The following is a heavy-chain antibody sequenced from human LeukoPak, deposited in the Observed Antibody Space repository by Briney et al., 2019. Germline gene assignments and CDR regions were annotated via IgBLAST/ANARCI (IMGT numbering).Heavy chain of an antibody. CDR2: INHSGST. CDR1: GGSFSGYY. D-gene: IGHD3-9*01. CDR3: ARGQGLRYFDWSYWWFDP. Sequence: PSETLSLTCAVYGGSFSGYYWSWIRQPPGKGLEWIGEINHSGSTNYNPSLKSRVTISVDTSKNQFSLKLSSVTAADTAVYYCARGQGLRYFDWSYWWFDPWGQGTLVTVSS. J-gene: IGHJ5*02. V-gene: IGHV4-34*01.